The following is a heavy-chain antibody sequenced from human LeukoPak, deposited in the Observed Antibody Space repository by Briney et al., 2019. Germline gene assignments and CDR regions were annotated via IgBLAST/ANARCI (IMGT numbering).Heavy chain of an antibody. V-gene: IGHV4-39*01. J-gene: IGHJ3*02. CDR2: IYYSGST. CDR1: GGSISSSSYY. Sequence: SETLSLTCTVSGGSISSSSYYWGWIRQPPGKGLEWIGSIYYSGSTYYNPSLKGRVTISVDTSKNQFSLKLSSVTAADTAVYYCARHLRGCTNGVCYFNAFDIWGQGTMVTVSS. CDR3: ARHLRGCTNGVCYFNAFDI. D-gene: IGHD2-8*01.